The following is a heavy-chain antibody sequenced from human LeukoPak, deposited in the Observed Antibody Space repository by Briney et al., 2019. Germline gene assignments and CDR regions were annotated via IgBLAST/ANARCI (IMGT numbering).Heavy chain of an antibody. CDR3: ARGADSGYSSDN. D-gene: IGHD6-13*01. V-gene: IGHV3-74*01. J-gene: IGHJ4*02. Sequence: QPGGSLRLSCAASGFTFSSYSMNWVRQAPGKGLVWVSRINSDGRSTNYADSVKGRFTISRDNAKNTLYLQMNSLRAEDTAVYYCARGADSGYSSDNWGQGTLVSVSS. CDR1: GFTFSSYS. CDR2: INSDGRST.